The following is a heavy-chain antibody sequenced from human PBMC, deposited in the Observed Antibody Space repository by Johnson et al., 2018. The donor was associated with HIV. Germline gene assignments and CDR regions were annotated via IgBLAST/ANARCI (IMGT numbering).Heavy chain of an antibody. V-gene: IGHV3-11*04. CDR3: ARDRFYCSGGSCYHSGAFDI. Sequence: VQLVESGGGVVQPGRSLRLSCAASGFTFSDYYMSWIRQAPGKGLEWVSYISSSGSTIYYADSVKGRFTISRDNAKNSLYLQMNSLRAEDTAVYYCARDRFYCSGGSCYHSGAFDIWGQGTMVTVSS. J-gene: IGHJ3*02. CDR1: GFTFSDYY. D-gene: IGHD2-15*01. CDR2: ISSSGSTI.